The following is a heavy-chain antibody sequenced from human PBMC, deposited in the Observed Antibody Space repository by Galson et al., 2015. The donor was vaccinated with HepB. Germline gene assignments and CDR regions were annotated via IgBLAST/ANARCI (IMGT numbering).Heavy chain of an antibody. Sequence: LRLSCAVSGFPFSDYYMSWIRQAPGKGLEWISYISSNTLYTNYAGSVKGRFTVSRDNAKNSVYLQMNGLRAEDTAVYYCARVADADYGDHTHFDSWGQGTLVTVSS. D-gene: IGHD4-17*01. CDR2: ISSNTLYT. V-gene: IGHV3-11*05. CDR1: GFPFSDYY. J-gene: IGHJ4*02. CDR3: ARVADADYGDHTHFDS.